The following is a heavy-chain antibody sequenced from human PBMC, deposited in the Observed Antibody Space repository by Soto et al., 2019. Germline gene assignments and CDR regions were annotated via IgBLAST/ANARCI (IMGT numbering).Heavy chain of an antibody. Sequence: PGESLKISCKGSGYSFTRYWIAWVRQMPGKGLEGMGVVCPSDSDTRYSPSFQGQVSILADKSIATAFLQWSSLKAADAAMYCCARSSSRGLDDGLAVWGLGIIGTASS. CDR1: GYSFTRYW. D-gene: IGHD3-10*01. V-gene: IGHV5-51*01. J-gene: IGHJ3*01. CDR2: VCPSDSDT. CDR3: ARSSSRGLDDGLAV.